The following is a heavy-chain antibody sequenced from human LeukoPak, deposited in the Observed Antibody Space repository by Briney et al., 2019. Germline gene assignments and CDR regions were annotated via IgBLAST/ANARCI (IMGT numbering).Heavy chain of an antibody. CDR3: ASSQAGAYDILTGYYSSYYYYYYMDV. J-gene: IGHJ6*03. CDR2: IYTSGST. Sequence: SETLSLTCTVSGGSISSGSYYWSWIRQPAGKGLEWIGRIYTSGSTNYTPSLKSRVTISVDTSKNQFSLKLSSVTAADTAVYYCASSQAGAYDILTGYYSSYYYYYYMDVWGKGTTVTISS. CDR1: GGSISSGSYY. D-gene: IGHD3-9*01. V-gene: IGHV4-61*02.